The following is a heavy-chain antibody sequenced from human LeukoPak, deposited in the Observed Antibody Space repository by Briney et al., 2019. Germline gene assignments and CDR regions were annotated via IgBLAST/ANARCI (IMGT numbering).Heavy chain of an antibody. J-gene: IGHJ4*02. D-gene: IGHD3-22*01. V-gene: IGHV1-46*01. CDR3: ARDFWYYYDSSGYYYDY. Sequence: VASVNVSCKASGYTFTIYYMHWVRQAPGQGLEWMGIINPSGGSTSYAQKFQGRVTMTRDTSTSTVYMELSSLRSEDTAVYYCARDFWYYYDSSGYYYDYWGQGTLVTVSS. CDR1: GYTFTIYY. CDR2: INPSGGST.